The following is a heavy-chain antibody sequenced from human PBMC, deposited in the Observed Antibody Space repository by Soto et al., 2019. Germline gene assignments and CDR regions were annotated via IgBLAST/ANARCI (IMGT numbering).Heavy chain of an antibody. V-gene: IGHV4-59*01. D-gene: IGHD2-8*01. CDR3: ARIDPPLMLAWFDP. Sequence: QVQLQESGPGLVKPSETLSLTCTLSGASISDNYWSWIRQPPGKRLEWIGYIFYSGSTNYNPSLESRVTISIDTPKNQFSLRLNSVTAADTAVYYCARIDPPLMLAWFDPWGQGTLVTVSS. J-gene: IGHJ5*02. CDR2: IFYSGST. CDR1: GASISDNY.